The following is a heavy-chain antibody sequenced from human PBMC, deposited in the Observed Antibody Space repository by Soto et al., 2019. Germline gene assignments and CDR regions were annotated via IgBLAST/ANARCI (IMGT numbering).Heavy chain of an antibody. V-gene: IGHV4-38-2*02. CDR3: ARDRYTGTYGHFDS. CDR2: IRHSGNS. J-gene: IGHJ4*02. CDR1: GYSINIGYY. Sequence: SETLSLTCTVSGYSINIGYYLAWIRQPPGKGLEWIGSIRHSGNSNSNPSLKSRVTISVDTSKNQFSLKLSSVTAADTAVYYCARDRYTGTYGHFDSWGQGTLVTVSS. D-gene: IGHD1-26*01.